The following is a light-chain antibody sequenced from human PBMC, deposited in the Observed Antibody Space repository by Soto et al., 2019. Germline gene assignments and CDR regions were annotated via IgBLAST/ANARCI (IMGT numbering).Light chain of an antibody. Sequence: DVVLTQSPLSLSVTLGQPASISCRSSESLVNSAGFTYLNWFHQRPGQSPRRLIYKISNRDSGXPXTXSGSGSGADFTLKISRVEAEDVGLYYCMQGTHWPPYTFGQGTKLEIK. V-gene: IGKV2-30*01. J-gene: IGKJ2*01. CDR3: MQGTHWPPYT. CDR2: KIS. CDR1: ESLVNSAGFTY.